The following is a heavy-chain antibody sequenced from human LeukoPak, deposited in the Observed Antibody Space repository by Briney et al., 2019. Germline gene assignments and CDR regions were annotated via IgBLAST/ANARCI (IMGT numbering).Heavy chain of an antibody. D-gene: IGHD3-10*01. CDR2: INHSGST. CDR3: ARESMVRGYNWFDP. CDR1: GGSFSSGSYY. V-gene: IGHV4-39*07. J-gene: IGHJ5*02. Sequence: PSETLSLTCTVSGGSFSSGSYYWSWIRQPPGKGLEWIGEINHSGSTNYNPSLKSRVTISVDTSKNQFSLKLSSVTAADTAVYYCARESMVRGYNWFDPWGQGTLVTVSS.